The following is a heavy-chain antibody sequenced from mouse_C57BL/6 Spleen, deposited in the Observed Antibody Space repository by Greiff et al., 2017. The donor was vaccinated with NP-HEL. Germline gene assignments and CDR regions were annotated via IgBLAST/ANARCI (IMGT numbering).Heavy chain of an antibody. CDR2: IWSGGST. Sequence: QVQLKESGPGLVQPSQSLSITCTVSGFSLTSYGVHWVRQSPGKGLEWLGVIWSGGSTDYNAAFISRLSISKDNSKSQVFFKMNSLQADDTAIYYCARVGSSLSYFDYWGQGTTLTVSS. CDR1: GFSLTSYG. J-gene: IGHJ2*01. V-gene: IGHV2-2*01. D-gene: IGHD1-1*01. CDR3: ARVGSSLSYFDY.